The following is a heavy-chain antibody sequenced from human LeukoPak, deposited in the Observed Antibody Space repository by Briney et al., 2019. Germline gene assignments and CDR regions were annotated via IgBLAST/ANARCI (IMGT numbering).Heavy chain of an antibody. D-gene: IGHD6-13*01. J-gene: IGHJ6*04. V-gene: IGHV4-31*03. Sequence: SQTLSLTCTVSGGSISSGGYYWSWIRQHPGKGLEWIGYIYYSGSTYCNPSLKSRVTISVDTSKNQFSLKLSSVTAADTAVYYCARDRPSDSSSWYYYYGMDVWGKGTTVTVFS. CDR2: IYYSGST. CDR3: ARDRPSDSSSWYYYYGMDV. CDR1: GGSISSGGYY.